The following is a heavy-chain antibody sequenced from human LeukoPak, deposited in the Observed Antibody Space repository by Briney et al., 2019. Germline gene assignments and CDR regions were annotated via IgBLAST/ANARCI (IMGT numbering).Heavy chain of an antibody. V-gene: IGHV3-7*01. Sequence: PGGSLRLSCAASGFTLSSYWMSWVRQAPGMGLEWAANINEDGSKKFYVDSVKGRFTISRDNAKNSLYLQMNSLRAEDTAVYYCARENIVGSTWGDIDYWGQGTLVTVSS. CDR2: INEDGSKK. CDR1: GFTLSSYW. J-gene: IGHJ4*02. CDR3: ARENIVGSTWGDIDY. D-gene: IGHD1-26*01.